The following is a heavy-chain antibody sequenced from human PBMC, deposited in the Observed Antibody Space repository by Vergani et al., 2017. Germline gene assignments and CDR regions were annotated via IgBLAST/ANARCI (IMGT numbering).Heavy chain of an antibody. J-gene: IGHJ3*02. D-gene: IGHD3-3*01. Sequence: EVQLVESGGGLVKPGGSLRLSCAASGFTFSSYSMNWVRQAPGKGLEWVSSISSSSSYIYYADSVKGRFTISRDNAKNSLYLQMNSLRAEDTAVYYCAIVNLSLGVFDIWGQGTMVTVSS. CDR2: ISSSSSYI. CDR3: AIVNLSLGVFDI. CDR1: GFTFSSYS. V-gene: IGHV3-21*01.